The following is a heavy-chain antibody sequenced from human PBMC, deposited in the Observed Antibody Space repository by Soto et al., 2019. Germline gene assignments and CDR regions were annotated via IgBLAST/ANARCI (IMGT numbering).Heavy chain of an antibody. CDR1: GFTFSGSA. CDR3: TIDSSGWPD. V-gene: IGHV3-73*02. D-gene: IGHD6-19*01. Sequence: EVQLVESGGGLVQPGGSLKLSCAASGFTFSGSAMHWVRQTSGKGLEWVGRIRSKVNSYATAYAASVKGRFTISRDDSKNTAYLQMNSLKTEDTAVYYCTIDSSGWPDWGQGTLVTVSS. CDR2: IRSKVNSYAT. J-gene: IGHJ4*02.